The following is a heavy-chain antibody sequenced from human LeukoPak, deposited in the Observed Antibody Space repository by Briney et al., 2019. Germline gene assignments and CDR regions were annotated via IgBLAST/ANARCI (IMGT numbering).Heavy chain of an antibody. Sequence: GGSLRLSCAASGFTFSSYAMHWVRQAPGKGLEWVAVISYDGNNKYYADSVKGRFTISRDNSRNTLYLQMNSLRAEDTAVYYCARGLAMGDYWGQGTLVTVSS. D-gene: IGHD5-24*01. CDR2: ISYDGNNK. CDR1: GFTFSSYA. J-gene: IGHJ4*02. CDR3: ARGLAMGDY. V-gene: IGHV3-30-3*01.